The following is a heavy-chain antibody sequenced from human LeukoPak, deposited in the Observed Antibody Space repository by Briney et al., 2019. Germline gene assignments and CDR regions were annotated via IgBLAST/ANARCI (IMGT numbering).Heavy chain of an antibody. V-gene: IGHV4-59*01. CDR3: ARITIFGVVIDP. D-gene: IGHD3-3*01. CDR2: IYYSGST. J-gene: IGHJ5*02. CDR1: GGTISSYY. Sequence: SGTLTLTCTVSGGTISSYYWNWIRQPPGKGLEWIGYIYYSGSTNYNPSLKSRVTISVDTSKNQLSLKLSSVTAADTAVYYCARITIFGVVIDPWGQGTLVTVSS.